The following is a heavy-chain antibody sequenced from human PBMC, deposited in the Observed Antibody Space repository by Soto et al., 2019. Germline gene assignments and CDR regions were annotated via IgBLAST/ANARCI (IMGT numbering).Heavy chain of an antibody. CDR1: GYTFTSYG. J-gene: IGHJ4*02. Sequence: QVHLVQSGAEVKKPGASVKVSCKASGYTFTSYGITWVRQAPGQGLEWTGWISAHNGNTDYAQKRQGRVIVTRDTSTSTAYMELRSLISDDTAVYYCARGRYGDYWGQGALVTVSS. D-gene: IGHD1-1*01. V-gene: IGHV1-18*01. CDR3: ARGRYGDY. CDR2: ISAHNGNT.